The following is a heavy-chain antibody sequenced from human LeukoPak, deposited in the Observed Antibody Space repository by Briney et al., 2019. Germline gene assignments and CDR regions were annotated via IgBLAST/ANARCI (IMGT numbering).Heavy chain of an antibody. V-gene: IGHV1-69*04. CDR2: IIPILGIA. CDR3: ASATYYYDSSGYTYDY. Sequence: SVKVSCKASGGTFSSYAISWVRQAPGQGLEWMGRIIPILGIANYAQKFQGRVTITADKSTSTAYMELSSLRSEDTAVYYCASATYYYDSSGYTYDYWGQGTLVTVSS. J-gene: IGHJ4*02. CDR1: GGTFSSYA. D-gene: IGHD3-22*01.